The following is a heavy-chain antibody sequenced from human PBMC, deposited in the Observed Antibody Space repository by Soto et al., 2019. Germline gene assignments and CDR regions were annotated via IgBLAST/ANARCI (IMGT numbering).Heavy chain of an antibody. Sequence: GAPGKGSRQASCYTLSRYWISWGGQAPGQGLEWMGWISAYNGNTNYAQKLQGRVTMTTDTSTSTAYMELRSLRSDDTAVYYCARDGIAAAGTYYYYGMDVWGQGTTVTVSS. J-gene: IGHJ6*02. D-gene: IGHD6-13*01. CDR2: ISAYNGNT. V-gene: IGHV1-18*01. CDR1: CYTLSRYW. CDR3: ARDGIAAAGTYYYYGMDV.